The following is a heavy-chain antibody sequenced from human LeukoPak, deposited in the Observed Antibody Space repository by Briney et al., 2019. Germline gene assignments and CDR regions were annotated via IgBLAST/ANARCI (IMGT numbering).Heavy chain of an antibody. CDR3: ARVRVTTSLYYYYGFDV. CDR1: GYSFTSYW. D-gene: IGHD4-17*01. Sequence: GESLKISCKGSGYSFTSYWISWVRQMPGKGLEWMGRIDPSDSYINYSPSFQGHVTISADKSISTAYLQWSSLKASDTAIYYCARVRVTTSLYYYYGFDVWGQGTTVTVSS. CDR2: IDPSDSYI. J-gene: IGHJ6*02. V-gene: IGHV5-10-1*01.